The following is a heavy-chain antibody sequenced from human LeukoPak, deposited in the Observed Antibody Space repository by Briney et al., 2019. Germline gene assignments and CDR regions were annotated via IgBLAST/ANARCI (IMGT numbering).Heavy chain of an antibody. CDR1: GFTLRSYG. CDR2: ISTSSYYI. Sequence: GGSLRLSCAASGFTLRSYGMNWVRQAPGKGLEWVSYISTSSYYIYYADSVKGRFTISRDDAKNSLYLQMHSLRTEDTAVYYCARDASGSSTVLIDSWGQGTLVTVSS. V-gene: IGHV3-21*01. J-gene: IGHJ4*02. CDR3: ARDASGSSTVLIDS. D-gene: IGHD1-26*01.